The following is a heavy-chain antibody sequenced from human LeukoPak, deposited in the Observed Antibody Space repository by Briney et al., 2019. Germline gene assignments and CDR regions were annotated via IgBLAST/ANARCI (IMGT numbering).Heavy chain of an antibody. CDR2: INPGGGNT. CDR3: ARIRDGYNDAYDI. CDR1: GYTFTNYY. Sequence: PGASVKVSCKASGYTFTNYYMHWVRHAPGQGLEWMGLINPGGGNTNYAQNFQGRVTMTRDTSTSTVYMELSSLRSEDTAIYYCARIRDGYNDAYDIWGQGTVVTVPS. J-gene: IGHJ3*02. V-gene: IGHV1-46*01. D-gene: IGHD5-24*01.